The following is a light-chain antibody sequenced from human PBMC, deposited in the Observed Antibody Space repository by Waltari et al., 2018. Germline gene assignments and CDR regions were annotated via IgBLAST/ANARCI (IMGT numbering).Light chain of an antibody. V-gene: IGLV2-14*03. J-gene: IGLJ1*01. CDR1: SSDVGDNNF. CDR2: DVS. Sequence: QSALTQPASVSGFLGQSITISCTGTSSDVGDNNFVSWYQQHPGKAPKLVIFDVSRRPSGVSSRFSCSKSGNTASLAISGRQAEDEADYYCTSYTNSVTLGAFGTGTTVTVL. CDR3: TSYTNSVTLGA.